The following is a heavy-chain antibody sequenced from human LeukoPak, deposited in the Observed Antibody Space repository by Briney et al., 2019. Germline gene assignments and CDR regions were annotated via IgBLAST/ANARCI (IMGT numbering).Heavy chain of an antibody. V-gene: IGHV6-1*01. CDR3: ARVGAGYSSSWFYNWFDP. J-gene: IGHJ5*02. CDR1: GDSVSSNSAA. Sequence: SQTLSLTCAISGDSVSSNSAAWNWIRQSPSRGLEWLGRTYYRSKWYNDYAVSVKSRITINPDTSKNQFSLQLNSVPPEDTAVYYCARVGAGYSSSWFYNWFDPWGQGTLVTVSS. CDR2: TYYRSKWYN. D-gene: IGHD6-13*01.